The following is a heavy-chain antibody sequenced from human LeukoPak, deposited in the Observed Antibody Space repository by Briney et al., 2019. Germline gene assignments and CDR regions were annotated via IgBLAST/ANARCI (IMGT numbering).Heavy chain of an antibody. V-gene: IGHV1-2*02. Sequence: ASVKVSCKASGYTFTGYYMHWVRQAPGQGLEWMGWINPNSGGTNYAQKFQGRVTMTTDTSTSTAYMELRSLRSDDTAVYYCARDHYYYDSSGLIEGDYWGQGTLVTVSS. D-gene: IGHD3-22*01. CDR2: INPNSGGT. J-gene: IGHJ4*02. CDR3: ARDHYYYDSSGLIEGDY. CDR1: GYTFTGYY.